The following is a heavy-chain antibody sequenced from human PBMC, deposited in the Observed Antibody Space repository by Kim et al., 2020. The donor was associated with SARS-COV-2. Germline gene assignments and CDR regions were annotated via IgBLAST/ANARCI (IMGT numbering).Heavy chain of an antibody. CDR3: ARNRVEIYYAHDTFDV. Sequence: GGSLRLSCAASGFTFRSYSMNWVRQDPEKGLEWVSSINPRSDYIYYADSVRGRFTVSRDNVDSSLTLVMNSLRVEDTAVYFCARNRVEIYYAHDTFDVWGPGTMVTVSS. J-gene: IGHJ3*01. D-gene: IGHD3-10*01. V-gene: IGHV3-21*06. CDR1: GFTFRSYS. CDR2: INPRSDYI.